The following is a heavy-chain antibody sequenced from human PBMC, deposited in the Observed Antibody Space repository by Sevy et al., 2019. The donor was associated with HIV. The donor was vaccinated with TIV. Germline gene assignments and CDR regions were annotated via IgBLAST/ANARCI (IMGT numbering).Heavy chain of an antibody. CDR3: ATDKPRFPSGMDV. V-gene: IGHV1-18*01. D-gene: IGHD2-21*01. CDR1: GYTFTSYG. CDR2: ISAYNGNT. J-gene: IGHJ6*02. Sequence: ASVKVSCKASGYTFTSYGISWVRQAPGQGLEWMGWISAYNGNTNYAQKLQGRVTMTTDKSTSTAYMELRSLRSDDTAVYYGATDKPRFPSGMDVWGQGTTVTVSS.